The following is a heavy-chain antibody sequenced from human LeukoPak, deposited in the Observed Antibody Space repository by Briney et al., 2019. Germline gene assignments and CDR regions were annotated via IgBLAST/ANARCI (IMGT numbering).Heavy chain of an antibody. CDR2: ISSSSSYI. J-gene: IGHJ4*02. V-gene: IGHV3-21*01. D-gene: IGHD4-17*01. CDR1: GFTSSSYS. Sequence: GGSLRLSCAASGFTSSSYSMNWVRQAPGKGLEWVSSISSSSSYIYYADSVKGRFTISRDNAKNSLYLQMNSLRAEDTAVYYCARGQPHDYGDYGANFDYWGQGTLVTVSS. CDR3: ARGQPHDYGDYGANFDY.